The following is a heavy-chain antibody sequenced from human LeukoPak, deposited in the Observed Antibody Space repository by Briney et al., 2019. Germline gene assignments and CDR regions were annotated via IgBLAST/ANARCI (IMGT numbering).Heavy chain of an antibody. CDR2: IWHDGSEK. V-gene: IGHV3-33*01. CDR1: GFTFSTCA. CDR3: ARQRGYSYGLFDY. J-gene: IGHJ4*02. Sequence: GGSLRLSCAASGFTFSTCAMHWVRQAPGKGLEWVAYIWHDGSEKVYRDSVKGRFTISRDNSKNTVYLQMNSLRVEDTAMYYCARQRGYSYGLFDYWGQGTLVTVSS. D-gene: IGHD5-18*01.